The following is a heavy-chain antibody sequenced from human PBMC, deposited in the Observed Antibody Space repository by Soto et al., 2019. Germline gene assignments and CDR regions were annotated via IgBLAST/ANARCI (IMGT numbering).Heavy chain of an antibody. J-gene: IGHJ4*02. CDR3: ARGSEDLTSNFDY. Sequence: GSLRLSCAASGSTFTRYSMNWVRQAPGKGLEWVSSISSTTNYIYYGDSMKGRFTISRDNARNSLYLEMNSLRAEDTAVYYCARGSEDLTSNFDYWGQGTLVTVSS. CDR1: GSTFTRYS. CDR2: ISSTTNYI. V-gene: IGHV3-21*06.